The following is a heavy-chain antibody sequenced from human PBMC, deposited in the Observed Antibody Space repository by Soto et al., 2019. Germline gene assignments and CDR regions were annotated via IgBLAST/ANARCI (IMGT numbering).Heavy chain of an antibody. V-gene: IGHV1-3*04. J-gene: IGHJ4*01. D-gene: IGHD3-10*01. CDR3: SRDSYYCSGSYNYFDY. Sequence: SSVKVSCKATGYIFTKYTMHWVRQAPGQRPEWMGWINTGKRNTKYSQKFQGRVTITRDTSASTAHMELSSLTAEDTAVYYCSRDSYYCSGSYNYFDYWAQGAIVHVSS. CDR1: GYIFTKYT. CDR2: INTGKRNT.